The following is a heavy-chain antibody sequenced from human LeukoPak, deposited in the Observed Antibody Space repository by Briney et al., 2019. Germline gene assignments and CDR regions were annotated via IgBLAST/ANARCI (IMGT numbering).Heavy chain of an antibody. D-gene: IGHD3-22*01. CDR1: GFTFSSYA. J-gene: IGHJ4*02. CDR3: AKGSYYYDSADYFDY. V-gene: IGHV3-23*01. CDR2: LSGSGGNT. Sequence: GGSLRLSCAASGFTFSSYAMSWVRQAPGKGLEWVSTLSGSGGNTYYADSVKGRVTISRDNSKNTLYLQMSSLRAEDTAVYHCAKGSYYYDSADYFDYWGQGTLVTVSS.